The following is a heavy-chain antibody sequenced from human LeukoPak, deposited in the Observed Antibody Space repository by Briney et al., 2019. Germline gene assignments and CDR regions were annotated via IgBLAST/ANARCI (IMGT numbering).Heavy chain of an antibody. CDR2: IYSGGST. Sequence: PGGSLCLSCAASGFTVSSNYMSWVRQAPGKGLEWVSVIYSGGSTYYADSVKGRFTIYRANSKNTLYLQMNSLTAEDTAVYYCARVGVVAAAIPDGFDIWGQGRLATVS. V-gene: IGHV3-53*01. CDR1: GFTVSSNY. D-gene: IGHD2-2*01. CDR3: ARVGVVAAAIPDGFDI. J-gene: IGHJ3*02.